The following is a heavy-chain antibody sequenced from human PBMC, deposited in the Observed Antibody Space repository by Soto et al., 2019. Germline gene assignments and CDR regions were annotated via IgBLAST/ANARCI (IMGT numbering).Heavy chain of an antibody. V-gene: IGHV4-30-4*01. J-gene: IGHJ5*02. CDR3: ARGQDGDYLGNWFDP. D-gene: IGHD4-17*01. Sequence: QVQLQESGPGLVKPSQTLSLTCTVSGGSISSGDYYWSWIRQPPGKGLEWIGYIYYSGSTYYNPSRKGRVTISVDPFKNQFSLKPGSVTAAGTAVYYWARGQDGDYLGNWFDPWGQGTLVTVSS. CDR2: IYYSGST. CDR1: GGSISSGDYY.